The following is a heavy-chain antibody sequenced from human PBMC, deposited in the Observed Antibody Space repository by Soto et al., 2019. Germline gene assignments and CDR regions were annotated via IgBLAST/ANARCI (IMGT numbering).Heavy chain of an antibody. Sequence: QVPLVQSGAEVKKPGASVKVSCKASGYTFTSYGISWVRQAPGQGLEWMGWISACNGNTHYAQKLQGRVTMTTDTSTSTAYMELRSLRSADTAVSYCARDVRARIEAAGTNPWFDPWGQGTMVTVSS. CDR1: GYTFTSYG. V-gene: IGHV1-18*01. CDR3: ARDVRARIEAAGTNPWFDP. D-gene: IGHD6-13*01. CDR2: ISACNGNT. J-gene: IGHJ5*02.